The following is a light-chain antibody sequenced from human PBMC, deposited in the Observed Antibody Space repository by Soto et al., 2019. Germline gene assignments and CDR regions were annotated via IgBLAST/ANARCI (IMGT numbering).Light chain of an antibody. CDR1: QSVSSSY. CDR3: QQYGSSPWT. V-gene: IGKV3-20*01. CDR2: GAS. Sequence: EIVLPQSPGTLSLSPGESFTLSCRARQSVSSSYLVWYQQKLGQAPRLLIDGASSRATGIPDRFSGSGSGTDFTLTISRLEPEDFAVYYCQQYGSSPWTVGQGTKVDIK. J-gene: IGKJ1*01.